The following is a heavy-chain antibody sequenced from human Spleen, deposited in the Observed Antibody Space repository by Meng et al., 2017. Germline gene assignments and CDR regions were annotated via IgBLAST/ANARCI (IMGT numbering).Heavy chain of an antibody. V-gene: IGHV1-2*06. Sequence: QWRQVQPGAEVKKPGAQVKFSCQPSCCEFSGCWLHWVRRAPGQGREWMGRIDHNSGDTHYAQRFQGRVTMTGDTSISTAYMELSGLRSDDTAMYYCARDEDISAAGKLFGDYWGQGTLVTVSS. CDR1: CCEFSGCW. J-gene: IGHJ4*02. D-gene: IGHD6-13*01. CDR3: ARDEDISAAGKLFGDY. CDR2: IDHNSGDT.